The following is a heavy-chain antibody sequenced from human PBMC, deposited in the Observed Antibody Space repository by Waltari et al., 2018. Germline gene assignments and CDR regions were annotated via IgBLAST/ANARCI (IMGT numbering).Heavy chain of an antibody. CDR1: GGSTSSSTYY. V-gene: IGHV4-39*07. D-gene: IGHD2-8*01. CDR3: ARGGWSLDY. CDR2: IYYRGST. Sequence: QLQLQESGPGLMKPSETLSLTCTVSGGSTSSSTYYWGWIRQPPGKGLEWIGSIYYRGSTSSNPSLKSRVTISVDTSKNQFSLKLSSVTAADTAVFYCARGGWSLDYWGQGTLVTVSS. J-gene: IGHJ4*02.